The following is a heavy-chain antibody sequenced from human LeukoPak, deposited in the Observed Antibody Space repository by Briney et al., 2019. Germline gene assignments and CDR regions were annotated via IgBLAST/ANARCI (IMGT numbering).Heavy chain of an antibody. CDR2: ISSNGGST. D-gene: IGHD3-10*01. CDR3: VKGITMVRGVMNWFDP. V-gene: IGHV3-64D*06. J-gene: IGHJ5*02. Sequence: GGSLRLSCSASGFTFSGYAMHWVRQAPGKGLEYVSAISSNGGSTYYADSVKGRFTISRDNSKNTLYLQMSSLRAEDTAVYYCVKGITMVRGVMNWFDPWGQGTLVTVSS. CDR1: GFTFSGYA.